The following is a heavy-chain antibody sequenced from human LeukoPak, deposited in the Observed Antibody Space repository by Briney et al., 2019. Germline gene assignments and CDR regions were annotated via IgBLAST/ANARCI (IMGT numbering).Heavy chain of an antibody. Sequence: PGGSLRLSCAASGLTFSSYSMNWVRQAPGKGLEWVSSISSSSSYIYYADSVKGRFTISRDNAKNSLYLQMNSLRAEDTAVYYCARSDPMGDGSLGPWGQGTLVTVSS. D-gene: IGHD3-10*01. CDR2: ISSSSSYI. V-gene: IGHV3-21*01. CDR1: GLTFSSYS. J-gene: IGHJ5*02. CDR3: ARSDPMGDGSLGP.